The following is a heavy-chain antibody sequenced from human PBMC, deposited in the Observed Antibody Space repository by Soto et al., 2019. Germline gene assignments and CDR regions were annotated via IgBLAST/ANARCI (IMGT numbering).Heavy chain of an antibody. Sequence: PGESLKISCKGSGYSFTNYWIGWVRQMPGKGLEWMGIIYPGDSDTRYSPSFQGQVTISVDKSISTAYLQWRSLKASDSGMYYCARSRITGSTWTFDYWGQDTLVTVSS. D-gene: IGHD1-20*01. CDR3: ARSRITGSTWTFDY. V-gene: IGHV5-51*01. CDR1: GYSFTNYW. J-gene: IGHJ4*02. CDR2: IYPGDSDT.